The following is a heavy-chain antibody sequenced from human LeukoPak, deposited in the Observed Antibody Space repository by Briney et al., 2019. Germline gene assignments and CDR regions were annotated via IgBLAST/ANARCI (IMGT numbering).Heavy chain of an antibody. J-gene: IGHJ3*01. V-gene: IGHV4-61*01. CDR3: ARDNYYEGAFDV. CDR1: GGSVSSGSYY. D-gene: IGHD3-22*01. CDR2: VYYSGRT. Sequence: PSETLSLTCTVSGGSVSSGSYYWSWIRQPPGKGLEWIGDVYYSGRTNYNPALKSRVTISLDASKNQFSLKLSSVTAADTAVYYCARDNYYEGAFDVWGQGTMVTVSS.